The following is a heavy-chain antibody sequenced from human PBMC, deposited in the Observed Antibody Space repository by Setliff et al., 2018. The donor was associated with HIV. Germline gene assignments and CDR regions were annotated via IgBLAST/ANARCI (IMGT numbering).Heavy chain of an antibody. Sequence: KPSETLSLTCAVYGGSFSNYYWSWVRQPPGEGLEWIGYIYTTGSTNYNPSLKSRVTMSVDTSKNQFSLRLTSVTAADTAVYFCARGRGSSSSWPIDYWGQGTLVTVSS. V-gene: IGHV4-4*09. CDR3: ARGRGSSSSWPIDY. D-gene: IGHD6-13*01. CDR2: IYTTGST. J-gene: IGHJ4*02. CDR1: GGSFSNYY.